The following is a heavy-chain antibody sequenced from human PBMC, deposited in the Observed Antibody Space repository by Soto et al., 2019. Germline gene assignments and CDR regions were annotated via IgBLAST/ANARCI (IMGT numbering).Heavy chain of an antibody. CDR2: INAGNGNT. CDR1: GYTFTSYA. Sequence: GASVKVSCKASGYTFTSYAMHWVRQAPGQRLEWMGWINAGNGNTKYSQKFQGRVTITRDTSASTAYMELNSLRAEDTAVYYCARDLTNYYDSSGLGPPPPYFDYWGQGTLVTVSS. V-gene: IGHV1-3*01. CDR3: ARDLTNYYDSSGLGPPPPYFDY. D-gene: IGHD3-22*01. J-gene: IGHJ4*02.